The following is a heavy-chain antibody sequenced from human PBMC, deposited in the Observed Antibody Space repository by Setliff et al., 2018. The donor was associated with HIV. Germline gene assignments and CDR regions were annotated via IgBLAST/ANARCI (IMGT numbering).Heavy chain of an antibody. CDR2: INPNTGIP. J-gene: IGHJ3*01. CDR3: ARSLAAGTYWDAFNV. CDR1: GYSFTAYY. D-gene: IGHD3-10*01. Sequence: VASVKVSCKASGYSFTAYYIHWLRQAPGQGLEWMGWINPNTGIPNFARKFQDRVTMTSDTSIRTASMELNRLRSDDTAVYYCARSLAAGTYWDAFNVWGQGTVVTVSS. V-gene: IGHV1-2*02.